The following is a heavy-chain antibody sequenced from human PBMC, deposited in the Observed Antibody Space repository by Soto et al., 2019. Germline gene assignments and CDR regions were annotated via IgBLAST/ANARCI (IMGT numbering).Heavy chain of an antibody. J-gene: IGHJ4*01. Sequence: PXETLSLTCTVSGYSVSRNGDYYWTWIRQPPGKGLAWIGYIYHTGRTDYNPSLQSRVSISRDSSKTTLSLKVTSVTAADAAGYDWARGGIYDCWSGFFDWGHGNWVTVSS. CDR3: ARGGIYDCWSGFFD. D-gene: IGHD3-3*01. CDR1: GYSVSRNGDYY. CDR2: IYHTGRT. V-gene: IGHV4-30-4*01.